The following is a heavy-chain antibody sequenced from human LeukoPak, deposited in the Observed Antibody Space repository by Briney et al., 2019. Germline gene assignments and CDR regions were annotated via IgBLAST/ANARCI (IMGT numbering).Heavy chain of an antibody. CDR3: ARHDSSGYYN. D-gene: IGHD3-22*01. CDR2: IYYSGST. V-gene: IGHV4-61*01. Sequence: SETLSLTCTVSGGSVSSGSYYWSWIRQPPGKGLEWIGYIYYSGSTNYNPSLKSRVTISVDTSKDQFSLKLISVTAADTAVYYCARHDSSGYYNWRQGMLVTVSS. J-gene: IGHJ4*02. CDR1: GGSVSSGSYY.